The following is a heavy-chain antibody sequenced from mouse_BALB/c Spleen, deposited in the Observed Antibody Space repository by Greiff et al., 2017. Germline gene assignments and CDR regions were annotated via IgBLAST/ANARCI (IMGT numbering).Heavy chain of an antibody. CDR3: ARHRTGGNYFDY. CDR1: GFTFSSYT. Sequence: EVKLVESGGGLVQPGGSLKLSCAASGFTFSSYTMSWVRQTPEKRLEWVAYISNGAGSTYYPDTVKGRFTISRDNAKNTLYLQMSSLKSEDTAMYYCARHRTGGNYFDYWGQGTTLTVSS. D-gene: IGHD4-1*01. J-gene: IGHJ2*01. CDR2: ISNGAGST. V-gene: IGHV5-12-2*01.